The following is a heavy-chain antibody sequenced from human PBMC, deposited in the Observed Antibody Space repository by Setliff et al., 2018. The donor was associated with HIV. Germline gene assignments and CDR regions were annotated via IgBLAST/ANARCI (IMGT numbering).Heavy chain of an antibody. J-gene: IGHJ4*02. CDR1: GGSISSGSYY. Sequence: PSETLSLTCTVSGGSISSGSYYWNWIRQPAGKGLEWIGEINHSGSTNYNPSLKSRVTISVDTSKSQFSLKLSSVTAADTAVYYCARYNYDFLTGCYPIDYWGQGTLVTVSS. D-gene: IGHD3-9*01. CDR3: ARYNYDFLTGCYPIDY. CDR2: INHSGST. V-gene: IGHV4-61*09.